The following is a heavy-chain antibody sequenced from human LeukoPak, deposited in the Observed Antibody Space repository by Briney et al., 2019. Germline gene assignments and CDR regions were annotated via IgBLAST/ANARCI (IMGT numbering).Heavy chain of an antibody. CDR3: ARGGNYYYHGMDV. J-gene: IGHJ6*02. V-gene: IGHV4-59*01. CDR2: VSHSGST. Sequence: SETLSLTCTVSGGSISPYYWSWIRQPPGKGLEWIGYVSHSGSTNYNLSLGSRVTISVDTSKNQFSLKLTSVTAAGTAVYFCARGGNYYYHGMDVWGQGTTVTVSS. CDR1: GGSISPYY. D-gene: IGHD1-14*01.